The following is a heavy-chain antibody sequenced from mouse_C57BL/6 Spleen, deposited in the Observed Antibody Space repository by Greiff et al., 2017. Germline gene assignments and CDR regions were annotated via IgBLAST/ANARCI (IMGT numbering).Heavy chain of an antibody. Sequence: VQGVESGPELVKPGASVKISCKASGYTFTDYYINWVKQRPGQGLEWIGWIFPGSGSTYYNEKFKGKATLTVDKSSSTAYMLLSSLTSEDSAVYFCARFGTTVVAREAMDYWGQGTSVTVSS. J-gene: IGHJ4*01. CDR1: GYTFTDYY. CDR3: ARFGTTVVAREAMDY. D-gene: IGHD1-1*01. V-gene: IGHV1-75*01. CDR2: IFPGSGST.